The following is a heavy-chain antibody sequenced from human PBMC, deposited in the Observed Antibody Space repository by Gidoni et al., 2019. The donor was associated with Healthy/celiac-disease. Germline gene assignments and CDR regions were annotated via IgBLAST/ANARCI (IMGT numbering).Heavy chain of an antibody. Sequence: QVQLVESGGGLVEPGGSLRLSCAASGFTFSDYYMSWIRQAPGKGLEWVSYISSSGTFIYYADSVKGRFTISRDNAKNSLYLQMNSLRAEDTAVYYCVRMIYSHGKSIDYWGQGTLVTVSS. CDR2: ISSSGTFI. J-gene: IGHJ4*02. CDR1: GFTFSDYY. V-gene: IGHV3-11*01. CDR3: VRMIYSHGKSIDY. D-gene: IGHD2-8*01.